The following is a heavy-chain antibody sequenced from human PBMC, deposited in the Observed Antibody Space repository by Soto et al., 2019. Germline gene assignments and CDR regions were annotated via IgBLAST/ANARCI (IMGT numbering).Heavy chain of an antibody. V-gene: IGHV3-48*03. J-gene: IGHJ4*02. CDR2: ISSSGSTI. CDR1: GFTFSSYE. CDR3: ASDLLLLSNCL. Sequence: EVQLVESGGGLVQPGGSLRLSCAASGFTFSSYEMNWVRQAPGKGLEWVSYISSSGSTIYYADSVKGRFTISRDNAKNSLYLQMNSLRAEDTAVYYCASDLLLLSNCLWGQGTLVPVSS. D-gene: IGHD3-10*01.